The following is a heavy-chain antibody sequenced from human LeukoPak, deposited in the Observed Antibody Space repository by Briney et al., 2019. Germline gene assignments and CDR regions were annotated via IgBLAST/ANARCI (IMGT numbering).Heavy chain of an antibody. J-gene: IGHJ6*02. D-gene: IGHD2-2*01. V-gene: IGHV4-61*02. CDR3: AREDIVVVPAAIDYYYYGMDV. CDR1: GVSISSGSYY. Sequence: NPSETLSFTCTVSGVSISSGSYYWRWLRQPAGKGLEWIGRIYTSGCTNYNPSLKSLVTISVDTSKNQFSLKLSSVTAADTAVYYCAREDIVVVPAAIDYYYYGMDVWGQGTTVTVSS. CDR2: IYTSGCT.